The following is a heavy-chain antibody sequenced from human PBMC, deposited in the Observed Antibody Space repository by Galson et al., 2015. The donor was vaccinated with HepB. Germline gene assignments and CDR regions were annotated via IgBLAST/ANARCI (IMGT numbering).Heavy chain of an antibody. Sequence: SLRLSCAASEFTVSSNAMTWVRQAPGKGLEWVSLIYSGGSTYYADSVKGRFTISRDNSKNTLYLQMNSLRAEDTAVYYCAKSGGESYAFDIWGQGTMVTVSS. V-gene: IGHV3-53*01. J-gene: IGHJ3*02. CDR1: EFTVSSNA. CDR3: AKSGGESYAFDI. CDR2: IYSGGST. D-gene: IGHD3-10*01.